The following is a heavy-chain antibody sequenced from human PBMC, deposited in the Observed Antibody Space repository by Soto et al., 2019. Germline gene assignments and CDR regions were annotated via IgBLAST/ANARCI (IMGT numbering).Heavy chain of an antibody. V-gene: IGHV1-18*01. Sequence: QVQLVQSGAEVKKPGASVKVSCKASGYTFTSYGISWVRQAPGQGLEWMGWISAYNGNTNYAQKLQRRVTMTTDTSTSTAYMELRSLRSDDTAVYYCARGEPIWVAVAGPDDAFDIWGQGTMVTVSS. CDR1: GYTFTSYG. J-gene: IGHJ3*02. CDR3: ARGEPIWVAVAGPDDAFDI. CDR2: ISAYNGNT. D-gene: IGHD6-19*01.